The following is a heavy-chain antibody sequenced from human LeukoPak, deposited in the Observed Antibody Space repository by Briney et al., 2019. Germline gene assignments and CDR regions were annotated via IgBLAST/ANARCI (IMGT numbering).Heavy chain of an antibody. Sequence: GGSLRLSCAASGFTFSNYWMHWVRQAPGEGLVWVSRINTDGTTTSYADSVKVRFTISRDNAKNTVYLQMNSLRAEDTAVHYCGNHDYSDYYGGQGTLVTVSA. D-gene: IGHD4-11*01. CDR2: INTDGTTT. J-gene: IGHJ4*02. V-gene: IGHV3-74*01. CDR1: GFTFSNYW. CDR3: GNHDYSDYY.